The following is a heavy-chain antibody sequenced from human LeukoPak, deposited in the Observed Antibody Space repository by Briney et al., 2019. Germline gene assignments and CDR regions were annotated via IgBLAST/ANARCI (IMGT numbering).Heavy chain of an antibody. Sequence: ASVKVSCKASGYTFTGYYMHWVRQAPGQGLEWMGWISAYNGNTNYAQKLQGRVTMTTDTSTSTAYMELRSLRSDDTAVYYCARGRRYCSSTSCYGGHTEYFQHWGQGTLVTVSS. D-gene: IGHD2-2*01. J-gene: IGHJ1*01. CDR1: GYTFTGYY. CDR2: ISAYNGNT. V-gene: IGHV1-18*04. CDR3: ARGRRYCSSTSCYGGHTEYFQH.